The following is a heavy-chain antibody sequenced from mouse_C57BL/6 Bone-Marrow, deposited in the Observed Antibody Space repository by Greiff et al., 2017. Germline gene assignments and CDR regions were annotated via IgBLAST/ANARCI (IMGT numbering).Heavy chain of an antibody. CDR2: IYPGGGYT. J-gene: IGHJ4*01. Sequence: QVQLQQSGAELVRPGTSVKMSCKASGYTFTNYWIGWAKQRPGHGLEWIGDIYPGGGYTNYNEKFKGKATLTADKSSSTAYMQFSSLTSEDSAIYYCARGGYYVCMDYWGQGTSVTVSS. V-gene: IGHV1-63*01. D-gene: IGHD1-1*01. CDR3: ARGGYYVCMDY. CDR1: GYTFTNYW.